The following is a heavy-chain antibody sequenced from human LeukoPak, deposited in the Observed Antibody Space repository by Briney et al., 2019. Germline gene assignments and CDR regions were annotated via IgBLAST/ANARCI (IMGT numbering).Heavy chain of an antibody. CDR1: GFTFSSHG. Sequence: GGTLRLSCVASGFTFSSHGMNRVRQAPGKGLEWVSGIIPSGHTTYYADSVRGRFTISRDNSRNTVYLQMNSLRAEDTAVYYCAKDDRWLQFCCWGQGTLVTVSA. J-gene: IGHJ4*02. CDR2: IIPSGHTT. D-gene: IGHD5-24*01. CDR3: AKDDRWLQFCC. V-gene: IGHV3-23*01.